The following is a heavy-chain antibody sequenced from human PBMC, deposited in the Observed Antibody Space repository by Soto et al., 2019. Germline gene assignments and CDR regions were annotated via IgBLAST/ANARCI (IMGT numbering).Heavy chain of an antibody. J-gene: IGHJ4*02. D-gene: IGHD3-22*01. CDR3: ARAIPAEYYYDSSGYYEPTPPDY. CDR2: INPSGGST. CDR1: GYTFTSYY. Sequence: QVQLVQSGAEVKKPGASVKVSCKASGYTFTSYYMHWVRQAPGQGLEWMGIINPSGGSTSYAQKFQGRVTMTRDTSTSTVYMELSSLRSEDTAVYYCARAIPAEYYYDSSGYYEPTPPDYWGQGTLVTVSS. V-gene: IGHV1-46*01.